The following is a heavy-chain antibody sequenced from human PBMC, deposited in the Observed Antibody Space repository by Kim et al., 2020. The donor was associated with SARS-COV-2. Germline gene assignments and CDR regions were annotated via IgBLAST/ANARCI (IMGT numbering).Heavy chain of an antibody. Sequence: ASVKVSCKASGYTFTSYDINWVRQATGQGLEWMGWMNPNSGNTCYAQKFQGRVTMTRNTSISTAYMELSSLRSEDTAVYYCARGVKVPAAIWISYYYYHMDVWGKGTTVTVSS. CDR1: GYTFTSYD. CDR3: ARGVKVPAAIWISYYYYHMDV. J-gene: IGHJ6*03. V-gene: IGHV1-8*01. CDR2: MNPNSGNT. D-gene: IGHD2-2*01.